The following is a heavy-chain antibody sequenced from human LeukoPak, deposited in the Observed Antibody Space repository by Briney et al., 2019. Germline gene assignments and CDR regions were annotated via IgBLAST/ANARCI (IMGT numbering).Heavy chain of an antibody. CDR1: GYSISSGYY. V-gene: IGHV4-38-2*02. Sequence: PSETLSLTCTVSGYSISSGYYWGWIRQPPGKGLEWIGSIYRSGSTYYNPSLKSRVTISVDTSKNQFSLKLSSVTAADTAVYYCARVLLWFGDWDWGQGTLVTVSS. CDR2: IYRSGST. CDR3: ARVLLWFGDWD. J-gene: IGHJ4*02. D-gene: IGHD3-10*01.